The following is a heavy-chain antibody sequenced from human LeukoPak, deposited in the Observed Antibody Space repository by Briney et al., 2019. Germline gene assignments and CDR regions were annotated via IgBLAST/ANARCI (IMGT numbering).Heavy chain of an antibody. CDR3: ARDRQDIVVVPAAKSFDP. J-gene: IGHJ5*02. D-gene: IGHD2-2*01. CDR1: GFTFSSYW. V-gene: IGHV3-7*01. Sequence: GSLRLSCAASGFTFSSYWMSWVRQAPGKGLEWVANIKQDGSEKYYVDSVKGRFTISRDNAKNSLYLQMNSLRAEDTAVYYCARDRQDIVVVPAAKSFDPWGQGTLVTVSS. CDR2: IKQDGSEK.